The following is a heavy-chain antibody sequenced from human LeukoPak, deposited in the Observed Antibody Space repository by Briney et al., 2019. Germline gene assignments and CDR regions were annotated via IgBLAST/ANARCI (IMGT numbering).Heavy chain of an antibody. Sequence: GRSLRLSCAASGFTFSSYAMHWVRQAPGKGLEWVAVISFDGSNKYYADSVKGRFTISRDNSKNTLYLQVNSLRAEDTAVYYCARAGGYCGRISCPYYFDYWGQGSLVAVSS. CDR1: GFTFSSYA. CDR3: ARAGGYCGRISCPYYFDY. V-gene: IGHV3-30*04. J-gene: IGHJ4*02. CDR2: ISFDGSNK. D-gene: IGHD2-15*01.